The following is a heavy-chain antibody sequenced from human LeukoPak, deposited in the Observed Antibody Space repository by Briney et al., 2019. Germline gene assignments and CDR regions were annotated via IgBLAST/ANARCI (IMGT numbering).Heavy chain of an antibody. CDR2: IYTSGST. Sequence: PSETLCLTCTVSGYSISSGYYWGWIRQPAGKGLEWIGRIYTSGSTNYNPSLKSRVTISVDTSKNQFSLKLSSVTAADTAVYYCARDPYYDFWSGYYLMDVWGKGTTVTVSS. J-gene: IGHJ6*04. CDR3: ARDPYYDFWSGYYLMDV. V-gene: IGHV4-61*02. D-gene: IGHD3-3*01. CDR1: GYSISSGYY.